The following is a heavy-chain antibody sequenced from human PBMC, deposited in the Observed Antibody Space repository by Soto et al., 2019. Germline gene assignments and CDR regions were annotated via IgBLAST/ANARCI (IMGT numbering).Heavy chain of an antibody. CDR1: GGSISSGDYY. J-gene: IGHJ3*02. V-gene: IGHV4-30-4*01. CDR3: ARDKGSDCSGGSCYPDAFDI. CDR2: IFYSEST. Sequence: SETLSLTCTVSGGSISSGDYYWSWIRQPPGKGLEWTGYIFYSESTYYNPSLKSRVIISVDMSKNQFSLNLSSVTAADTAVYYCARDKGSDCSGGSCYPDAFDIWGQGTMVTVSS. D-gene: IGHD2-15*01.